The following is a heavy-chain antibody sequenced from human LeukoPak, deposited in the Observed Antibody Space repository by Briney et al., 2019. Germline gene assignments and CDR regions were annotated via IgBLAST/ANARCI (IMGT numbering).Heavy chain of an antibody. CDR3: ARSTLVRGVISPTLDY. CDR2: INHSGST. Sequence: SEALSLTCAVYGGSFSGYCWSWIRQPPGKGLEWIGEINHSGSTNYNPSLKSRVTISVDTSKNQFSLKLSSVTAADTAVYYCARSTLVRGVISPTLDYWGQGTLVTVSS. J-gene: IGHJ4*02. D-gene: IGHD3-10*01. CDR1: GGSFSGYC. V-gene: IGHV4-34*01.